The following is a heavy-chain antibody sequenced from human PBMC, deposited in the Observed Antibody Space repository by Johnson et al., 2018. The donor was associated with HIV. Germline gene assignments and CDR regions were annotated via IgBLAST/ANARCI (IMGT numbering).Heavy chain of an antibody. CDR1: GFTFSDYY. CDR3: AREATGTTNAFYM. CDR2: ISGSGIII. Sequence: QVQLVESGGGLVKPGGSLRLSCAASGFTFSDYYMTWIRQAPGKGLEWVSYISGSGIIIYYTDSLTGRFTISRDNAKNSLYLQMNSLRAEDTAVYYCAREATGTTNAFYMWGQGTMVTVSS. D-gene: IGHD1-7*01. J-gene: IGHJ3*02. V-gene: IGHV3-11*04.